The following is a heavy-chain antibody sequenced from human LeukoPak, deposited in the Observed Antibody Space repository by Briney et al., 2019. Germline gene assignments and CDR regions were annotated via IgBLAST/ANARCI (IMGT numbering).Heavy chain of an antibody. Sequence: GGSLRLSCAASGFTFSSYWMSWVRQAPGKGLGWVANIKQDGSDKYYVDSVKGRFTISRDNDKNSLYLQMNSLRAEDTAVYYCAKDPVAGKFDSWGQGTLVTVSS. CDR1: GFTFSSYW. D-gene: IGHD6-19*01. CDR3: AKDPVAGKFDS. CDR2: IKQDGSDK. V-gene: IGHV3-7*04. J-gene: IGHJ4*02.